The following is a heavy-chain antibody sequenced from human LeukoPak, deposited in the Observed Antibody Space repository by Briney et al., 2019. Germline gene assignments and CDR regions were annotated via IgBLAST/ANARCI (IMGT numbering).Heavy chain of an antibody. V-gene: IGHV4-39*01. Sequence: SETLSLTCTVSGGSISSSSYYWGWIRQPPGKGLEWIGNIYYSGSTFYNPSLKSRLTISVDTSKNQFSLKLSSVTAADTAVYSCARQSGSYWYWGQGTLVTVSS. D-gene: IGHD1-26*01. CDR3: ARQSGSYWY. J-gene: IGHJ4*02. CDR1: GGSISSSSYY. CDR2: IYYSGST.